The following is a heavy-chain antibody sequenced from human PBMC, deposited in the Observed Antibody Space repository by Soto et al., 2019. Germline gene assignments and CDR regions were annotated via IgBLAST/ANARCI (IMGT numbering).Heavy chain of an antibody. V-gene: IGHV4-34*01. CDR2: INHSGST. D-gene: IGHD6-13*01. J-gene: IGHJ4*02. CDR3: ARGIAAAGTSRFDY. Sequence: QVQLQQWGAGLLKPSETLSLTCAVYGGSFSGYYWSWIRQPPGKGLEWIGEINHSGSTNYNPSLKCRVTISVDTSKNQFSLKLSSVTAADTAVYYCARGIAAAGTSRFDYWGQGTLVTVSS. CDR1: GGSFSGYY.